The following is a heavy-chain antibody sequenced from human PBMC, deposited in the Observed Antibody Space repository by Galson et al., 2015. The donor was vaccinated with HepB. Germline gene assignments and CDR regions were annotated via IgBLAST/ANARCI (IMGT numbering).Heavy chain of an antibody. CDR3: ARAPPIEVGIFDY. Sequence: SLRLSCAASGFTFSDYYMDWIRQAPGKGLEWVSDTSSSSSYTSYADSVKGRFTISRDNAKNSLHLQMNSLRAEDTAVYYCARAPPIEVGIFDYWGQGILVTVSS. CDR1: GFTFSDYY. D-gene: IGHD1-1*01. V-gene: IGHV3-11*06. CDR2: TSSSSSYT. J-gene: IGHJ4*02.